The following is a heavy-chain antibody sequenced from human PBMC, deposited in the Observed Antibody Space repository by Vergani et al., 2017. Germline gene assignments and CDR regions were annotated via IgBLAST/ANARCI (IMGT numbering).Heavy chain of an antibody. V-gene: IGHV3-48*04. Sequence: EVQLVESGGGLVQPGGSLRLSCAASGFTFSSYSMNWVRQAPGKGLEWVSYISSSSSTIYYADSVKGRFTISRDNAKNSLYLQMNSLRAEDTAVYYCAREQGGREYYDILTGYYMVSSGDYYYGMDVWGQGTTVTVSS. D-gene: IGHD3-9*01. CDR1: GFTFSSYS. CDR3: AREQGGREYYDILTGYYMVSSGDYYYGMDV. CDR2: ISSSSSTI. J-gene: IGHJ6*02.